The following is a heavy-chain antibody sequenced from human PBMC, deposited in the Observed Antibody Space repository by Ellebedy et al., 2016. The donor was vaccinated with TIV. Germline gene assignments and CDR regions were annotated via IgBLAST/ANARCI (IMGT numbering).Heavy chain of an antibody. V-gene: IGHV3-9*01. CDR1: GFNFDDYA. CDR2: ISWNSGSV. Sequence: GGSLRLXXAASGFNFDDYAMHWVRQAPGKDLEWVSGISWNSGSVNYADSVKGRFTISRDNVHDSLHLQMNSLRPEDTAFYYCVKDKSVSGFSFWFFDLWGRGTLVTVSS. J-gene: IGHJ2*01. D-gene: IGHD3-22*01. CDR3: VKDKSVSGFSFWFFDL.